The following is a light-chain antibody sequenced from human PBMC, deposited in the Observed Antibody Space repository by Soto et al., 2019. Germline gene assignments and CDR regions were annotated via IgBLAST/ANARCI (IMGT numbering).Light chain of an antibody. CDR2: EVS. CDR3: SSYTNINTRACV. V-gene: IGLV2-14*01. CDR1: SSDVGGYNY. J-gene: IGLJ1*01. Sequence: QSVLTQPASVSGSPGQSITISCTGTSSDVGGYNYVSWYQQHSGKAPKLMIYEVSYRPSGVSNRFSGSKSGNTASLTISGLQAEDEADYYCSSYTNINTRACVFGTGTKVTVL.